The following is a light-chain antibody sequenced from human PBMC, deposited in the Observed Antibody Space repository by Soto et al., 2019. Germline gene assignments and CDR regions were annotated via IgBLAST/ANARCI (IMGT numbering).Light chain of an antibody. V-gene: IGLV2-14*03. CDR1: SSDVGGYKY. Sequence: QSALTQPASVSGSPGQSMTISCTGTSSDVGGYKYVSWYQQHPGKAPKLMIYDIRNRPSGVSNRFSGSKSGNTASLTISGLQAEDEADYYCSSYTSSSIRVFGTGTKLTVL. CDR3: SSYTSSSIRV. J-gene: IGLJ1*01. CDR2: DIR.